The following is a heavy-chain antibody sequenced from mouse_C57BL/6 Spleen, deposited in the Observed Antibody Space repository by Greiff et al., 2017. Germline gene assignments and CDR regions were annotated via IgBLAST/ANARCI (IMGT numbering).Heavy chain of an antibody. CDR2: ISDGGSYT. V-gene: IGHV5-4*03. CDR1: GFTFSSYA. D-gene: IGHD2-5*01. J-gene: IGHJ3*01. CDR3: ARAAYYSNFGAY. Sequence: EVMLVESGGGLVKPGGSLKLSCAASGFTFSSYAMSWVRQTPEKRLEWVATISDGGSYTYYPDNVKGRFTISRDNAKNNLYLQMSHLKSEDTAMYYCARAAYYSNFGAYWGQGTLVTVSA.